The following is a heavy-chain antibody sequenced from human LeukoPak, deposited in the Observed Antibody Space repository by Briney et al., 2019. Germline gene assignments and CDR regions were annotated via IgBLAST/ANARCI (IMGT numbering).Heavy chain of an antibody. CDR2: INGNGNT. CDR3: ARVVMVGYCSSTSCYAGGPMDV. V-gene: IGHV1-3*03. J-gene: IGHJ6*03. CDR1: GYTFTSYA. D-gene: IGHD2-2*01. Sequence: ASVKVSCKASGYTFTSYAIHWVRQAPGQRLEWMGWINGNGNTKYSQEFQGRVTFTRDTSASTAYMELSSLRSEDTAVYYCARVVMVGYCSSTSCYAGGPMDVWGKGTTVTVSS.